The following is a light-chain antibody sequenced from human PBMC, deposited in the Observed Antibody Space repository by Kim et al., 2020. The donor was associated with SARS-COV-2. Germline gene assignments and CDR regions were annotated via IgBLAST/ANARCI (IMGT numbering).Light chain of an antibody. CDR3: AAWDDSLSGSYV. CDR1: SSNIGSNY. J-gene: IGLJ1*01. V-gene: IGLV1-47*01. CDR2: RNN. Sequence: ALTQPPSASGTPGQRVTISCSGSSSNIGSNYVYWYQQLPGTAPKLLIYRNNQRPSGVPDRFSGSKSGTSASLAISGLRSEDEADYYCAAWDDSLSGSYVFGTGTKVTVL.